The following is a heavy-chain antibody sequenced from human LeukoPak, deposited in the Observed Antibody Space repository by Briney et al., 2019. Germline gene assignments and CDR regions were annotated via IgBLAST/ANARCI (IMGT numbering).Heavy chain of an antibody. CDR1: GYTFTSYY. CDR2: INPNSGGT. CDR3: ARDGIAAAGSYNY. D-gene: IGHD6-13*01. J-gene: IGHJ4*02. V-gene: IGHV1-2*02. Sequence: ASVKVSCKASGYTFTSYYMNWVRQAPGQGLEWMGWINPNSGGTNYAQKFQGRVTMTSDTSISTAYMELSRLRSDDTAVYYCARDGIAAAGSYNYWGQGTLVTVSS.